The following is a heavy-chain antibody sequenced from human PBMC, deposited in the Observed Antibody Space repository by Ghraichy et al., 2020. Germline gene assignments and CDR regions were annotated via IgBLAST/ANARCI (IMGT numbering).Heavy chain of an antibody. CDR2: ISGSGSGGTT. J-gene: IGHJ6*02. V-gene: IGHV3-23*01. CDR1: FSSYD. Sequence: GGSLRLSCAASFSSYDMSWVRQAPGKGLEWVSAISGSGSGGTTYHADSVKGRFTISRDNSKNTLYLQLDSLRADDTAVYYCARDRDSSGYSYYYYYGLDVWGQGTTVTVSS. CDR3: ARDRDSSGYSYYYYYGLDV. D-gene: IGHD3-22*01.